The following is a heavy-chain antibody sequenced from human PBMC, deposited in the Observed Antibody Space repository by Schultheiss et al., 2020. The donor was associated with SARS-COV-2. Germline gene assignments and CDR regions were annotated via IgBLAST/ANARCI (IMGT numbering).Heavy chain of an antibody. V-gene: IGHV4-61*01. Sequence: SETLSLTCAVSGGSISSSNWWSWIRQPPGKGLEWIGYIYYSGSTNYNPSLKSRVTISVDTSKNQFSLKLSSVTAADTAVYYCARGGGGNSYAYYYYGMDVWGQGTTVTVSS. CDR3: ARGGGGNSYAYYYYGMDV. D-gene: IGHD4-23*01. J-gene: IGHJ6*02. CDR2: IYYSGST. CDR1: GGSISSSNW.